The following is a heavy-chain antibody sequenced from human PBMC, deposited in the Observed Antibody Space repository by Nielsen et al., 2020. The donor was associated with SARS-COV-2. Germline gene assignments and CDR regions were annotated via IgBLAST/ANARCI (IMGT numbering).Heavy chain of an antibody. D-gene: IGHD2-15*01. CDR2: ISYDGSNK. Sequence: GESLKISCAASGFTFSSYAMHWVRQAPGKGLEWVAVISYDGSNKYYADSVKGRFTISRDNSKNTLYLQMNSLRAEDTAVYYCAKGRDIVVVVAANYFDYWGQGTLVTVSS. J-gene: IGHJ4*02. CDR1: GFTFSSYA. V-gene: IGHV3-30-3*01. CDR3: AKGRDIVVVVAANYFDY.